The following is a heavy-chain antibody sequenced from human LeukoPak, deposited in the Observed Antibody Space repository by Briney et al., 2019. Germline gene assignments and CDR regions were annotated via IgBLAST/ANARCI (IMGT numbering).Heavy chain of an antibody. CDR3: ARVPLGRWDGFWSGYYNKYYFDY. D-gene: IGHD3-3*01. CDR1: GGSISSGGYY. CDR2: IYYSGST. V-gene: IGHV4-61*08. J-gene: IGHJ4*02. Sequence: SETLSLTCTVSGGSISSGGYYWSWIRQHPGKGLEWIGYIYYSGSTNYNPSLKSRVTISVDTSKNQFSLKLSSVTAADTAVYYCARVPLGRWDGFWSGYYNKYYFDYWGQGTLVTVSS.